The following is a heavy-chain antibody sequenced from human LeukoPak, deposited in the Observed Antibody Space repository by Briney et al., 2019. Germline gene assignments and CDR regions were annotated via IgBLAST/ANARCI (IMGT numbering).Heavy chain of an antibody. Sequence: GASVKVSCKASGYTFTSYAMNWVRQAPGQGLEWMGWINTNTGNPTYAQGFTGRFVFSLDTPVSTAYLQISSLKAEDTAVYYCARTFLRIDSSGWSDPWGQGTLVTVSS. D-gene: IGHD6-19*01. V-gene: IGHV7-4-1*02. CDR3: ARTFLRIDSSGWSDP. J-gene: IGHJ5*02. CDR2: INTNTGNP. CDR1: GYTFTSYA.